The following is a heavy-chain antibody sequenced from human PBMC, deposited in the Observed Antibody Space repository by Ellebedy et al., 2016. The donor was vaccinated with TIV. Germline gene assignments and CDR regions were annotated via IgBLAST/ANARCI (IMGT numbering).Heavy chain of an antibody. Sequence: SETLSLXCTVSGGSISSSYYYWGWIWQPPGKGLEWIGSIHYVGNTYYNPSLKSRVTMSIQTSKNQFSLNLNSVTAADTAVYYCAREGYYDNTGYLYYHHGMDVWGQGTTVTVSS. J-gene: IGHJ6*02. V-gene: IGHV4-39*07. CDR1: GGSISSSYYY. CDR2: IHYVGNT. D-gene: IGHD3-22*01. CDR3: AREGYYDNTGYLYYHHGMDV.